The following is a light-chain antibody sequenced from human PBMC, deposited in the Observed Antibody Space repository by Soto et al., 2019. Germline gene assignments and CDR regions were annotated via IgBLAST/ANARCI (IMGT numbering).Light chain of an antibody. CDR2: YTD. J-gene: IGLJ3*02. CDR3: ATWDDSLSGVV. CDR1: SSNIGSNY. V-gene: IGLV1-47*02. Sequence: QSVLTQSPSASASPGQRITISCSGSSSNIGSNYVYWYQQFPGMAPKLLIYYTDERPSGVPDRFSGSKSGTSASLAISGLRSEDEALYYCATWDDSLSGVVFGGGTQLTVL.